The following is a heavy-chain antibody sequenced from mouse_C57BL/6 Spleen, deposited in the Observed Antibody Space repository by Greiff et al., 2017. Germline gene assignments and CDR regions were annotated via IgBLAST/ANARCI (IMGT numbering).Heavy chain of an antibody. CDR2: ISSGSSTI. Sequence: EVKLMESGGGLVKPGGSLKLSCAASGFTFSDYGMHWVRQAPAKGLEWVAYISSGSSTIYYADTVKGRFTISRDNAKNTLFLQMTSLRSEDTAMYYCARWYDYVPYYFDYWGQGTTLTVSS. D-gene: IGHD2-4*01. V-gene: IGHV5-17*01. CDR3: ARWYDYVPYYFDY. J-gene: IGHJ2*01. CDR1: GFTFSDYG.